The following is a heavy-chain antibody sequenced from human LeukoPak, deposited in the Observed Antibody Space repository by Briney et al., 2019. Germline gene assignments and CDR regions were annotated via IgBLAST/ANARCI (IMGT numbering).Heavy chain of an antibody. Sequence: ASVKVSCKASGYTLNRFGMSWVRQAPGQGLEWLGWINTYNGNTKLGEKFRGRVTMTTDTSTSTVYMELTSLRIDDTAVYFCARDTPQHLKRFDYWGQGTLITVSS. V-gene: IGHV1-18*01. CDR2: INTYNGNT. D-gene: IGHD6-13*01. CDR3: ARDTPQHLKRFDY. CDR1: GYTLNRFG. J-gene: IGHJ4*02.